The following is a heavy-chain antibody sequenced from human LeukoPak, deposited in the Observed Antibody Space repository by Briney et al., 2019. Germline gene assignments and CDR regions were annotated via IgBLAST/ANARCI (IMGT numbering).Heavy chain of an antibody. CDR2: VSYSGST. D-gene: IGHD3-22*01. J-gene: IGHJ4*02. Sequence: SETLSLTCTVSGGSIGSYYWDWIRQPPGKGLEWIGYVSYSGSTNYNPSLKSRVTMSVDKSKNQFSLKLSSVTAADTAVYFCARATSGYYFDFWDQGALVIVSS. V-gene: IGHV4-59*01. CDR1: GGSIGSYY. CDR3: ARATSGYYFDF.